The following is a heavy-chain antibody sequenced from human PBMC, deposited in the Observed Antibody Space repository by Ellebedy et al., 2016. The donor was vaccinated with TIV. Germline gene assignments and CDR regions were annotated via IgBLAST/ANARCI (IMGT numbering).Heavy chain of an antibody. CDR3: AKDRTELIPEDLFDY. CDR2: ISGSGGST. J-gene: IGHJ4*02. CDR1: GFTFSSYA. D-gene: IGHD3-10*01. Sequence: GGSLRLXCAASGFTFSSYAMSWVRQAPGKGLEWVSAISGSGGSTYYADSVKGRFTISRDNSKNTLYLQMNSLRAEDTAVYYCAKDRTELIPEDLFDYWGQGTLVTVSS. V-gene: IGHV3-23*01.